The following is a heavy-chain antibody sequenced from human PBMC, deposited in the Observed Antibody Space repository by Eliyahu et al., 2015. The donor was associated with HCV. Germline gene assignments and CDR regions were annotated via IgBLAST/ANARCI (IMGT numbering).Heavy chain of an antibody. D-gene: IGHD1/OR15-1a*01. V-gene: IGHV3-53*01. Sequence: EVLLVESGGGLIQPGGSLRLSCAVSGFSVSDNFMTWVRQAPGEGLEWVSVLYSGGTSYYADSVKGRFTISRDSSKNTLYLQLNTLRDEDTAVYYCATGSSSGGNILNSWGQGTLVTVSS. CDR2: LYSGGTS. CDR1: GFSVSDNF. CDR3: ATGSSSGGNILNS. J-gene: IGHJ4*02.